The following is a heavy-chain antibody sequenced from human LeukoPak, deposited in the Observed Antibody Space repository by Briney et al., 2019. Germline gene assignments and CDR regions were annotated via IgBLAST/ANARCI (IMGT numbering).Heavy chain of an antibody. Sequence: ASVKVSCKASGYTFTGYYMHWVRQAPGQGLEWMGWINPNSGGANYAQEFQGRVTMTRDTSISTAYMELSRLRSDDTAVYYCAGLASDIVVVPAAVWGQGTLVTVSS. CDR2: INPNSGGA. D-gene: IGHD2-2*01. V-gene: IGHV1-2*02. J-gene: IGHJ4*02. CDR3: AGLASDIVVVPAAV. CDR1: GYTFTGYY.